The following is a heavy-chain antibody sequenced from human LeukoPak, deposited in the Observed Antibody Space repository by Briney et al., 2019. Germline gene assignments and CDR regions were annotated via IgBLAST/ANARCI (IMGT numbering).Heavy chain of an antibody. CDR1: GNYW. CDR3: AKGLTLYGDYAVQAFDI. CDR2: INSDGSWT. D-gene: IGHD4-17*01. V-gene: IGHV3-74*01. J-gene: IGHJ3*02. Sequence: PGGSLRLSCAASGNYWMHWVRQAPGKGLVWVSHINSDGSWTSYADSVKGRFTISKDNAKNTVYLQMNSLRAEDTAVYYCAKGLTLYGDYAVQAFDIWGQGAMVTVSS.